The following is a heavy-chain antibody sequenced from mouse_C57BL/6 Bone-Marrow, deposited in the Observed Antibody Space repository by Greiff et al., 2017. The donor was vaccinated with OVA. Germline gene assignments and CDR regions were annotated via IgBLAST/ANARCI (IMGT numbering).Heavy chain of an antibody. J-gene: IGHJ3*01. CDR2: ISYDGSN. CDR1: GYSITSGYY. V-gene: IGHV3-6*01. D-gene: IGHD2-2*01. CDR3: AREGYGYDEVPFAY. Sequence: EVKLEESGPGLVKPSQSLSLTCSVTGYSITSGYYWNWIRQFPGNKLEWMGYISYDGSNNYNPSLKNRISITRDTSKNQFFLKLNSVTTEDTATYYCAREGYGYDEVPFAYWGQGTLVTVSA.